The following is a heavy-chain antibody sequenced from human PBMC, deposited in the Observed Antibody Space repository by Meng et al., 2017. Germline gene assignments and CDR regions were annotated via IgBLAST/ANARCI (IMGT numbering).Heavy chain of an antibody. J-gene: IGHJ5*02. CDR3: ASGSSSLDNWFDP. CDR1: GGTFSSYA. D-gene: IGHD6-13*01. Sequence: SVKVSCKASGGTFSSYAISWVRQAPGQGLEWMGGTIPIFGTANYAQKFQGRVTITADKSTSTAYMELSSLRSEDTAVYYCASGSSSLDNWFDPWGQGTLVTVSS. CDR2: TIPIFGTA. V-gene: IGHV1-69*06.